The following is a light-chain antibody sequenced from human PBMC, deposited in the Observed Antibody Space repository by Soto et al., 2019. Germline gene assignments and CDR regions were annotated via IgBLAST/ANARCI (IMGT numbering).Light chain of an antibody. CDR1: QSIGSY. Sequence: EIVVTQSPATLSLSPGARATLSCRASQSIGSYLAWYQQKPGQAPRLLIYDASNRATGIPARFSGSGSGTDVTLSISSLEPEDFAVYYCQQRSNWPPITFGQGTRLEIK. CDR3: QQRSNWPPIT. V-gene: IGKV3-11*01. CDR2: DAS. J-gene: IGKJ5*01.